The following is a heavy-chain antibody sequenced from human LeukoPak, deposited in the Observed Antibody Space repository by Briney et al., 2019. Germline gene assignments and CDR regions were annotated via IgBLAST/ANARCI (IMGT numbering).Heavy chain of an antibody. CDR2: IKSDGST. CDR3: ARAPSEIGGYYPEYFRH. J-gene: IGHJ1*01. Sequence: GGSLRLSCAASGFTFSIYWMHGVRQAPGKGLVGVSRIKSDGSTNYAVSVKGRLTISRDNAKNKVSLQMKSLRAEDTGVYYCARAPSEIGGYYPEYFRHWGQGTLVTVSS. V-gene: IGHV3-74*01. CDR1: GFTFSIYW. D-gene: IGHD3-22*01.